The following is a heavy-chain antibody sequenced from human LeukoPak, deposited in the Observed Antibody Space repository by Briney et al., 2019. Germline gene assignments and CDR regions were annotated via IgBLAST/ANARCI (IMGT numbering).Heavy chain of an antibody. J-gene: IGHJ4*02. CDR2: ISGSGGST. Sequence: GRSLRLSCAASGFTFSSYAMSWVRQAPGKELEWVSAISGSGGSTYYADSVKGRFTISRDNSKNTLYLQMNSLRAEDTAVYYCAKDSQLVFGYFDYWGQGTLVTVSS. D-gene: IGHD6-13*01. CDR1: GFTFSSYA. CDR3: AKDSQLVFGYFDY. V-gene: IGHV3-23*01.